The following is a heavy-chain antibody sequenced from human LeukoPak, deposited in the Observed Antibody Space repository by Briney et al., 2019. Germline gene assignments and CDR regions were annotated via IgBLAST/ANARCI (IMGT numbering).Heavy chain of an antibody. V-gene: IGHV4-34*01. D-gene: IGHD6-13*01. Sequence: PSETLSLTCAVYGGSFSGYYRSWIRQPPGKGLEWIGEINHSGSTNYNPSLKSRVTISVDTSKNQFSLKLSSVTAADTAVYYCATVAAAGSFDYWGQGTLVTVSS. CDR3: ATVAAAGSFDY. CDR1: GGSFSGYY. J-gene: IGHJ4*02. CDR2: INHSGST.